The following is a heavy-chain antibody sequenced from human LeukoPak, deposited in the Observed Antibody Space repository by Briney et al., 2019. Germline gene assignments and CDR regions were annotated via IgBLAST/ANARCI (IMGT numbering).Heavy chain of an antibody. V-gene: IGHV1-58*02. D-gene: IGHD6-6*01. CDR3: AAALNEYSSSCTRYDY. J-gene: IGHJ4*02. CDR1: GFTFTSSA. Sequence: SVNVSCKASGFTFTSSAMQWVRQARGQRLEWIGWIVVGSGNTNYAQKFQERVTITRDMSTSTAYMELSSLRSEDTAVYYCAAALNEYSSSCTRYDYSGQGTLVTVSS. CDR2: IVVGSGNT.